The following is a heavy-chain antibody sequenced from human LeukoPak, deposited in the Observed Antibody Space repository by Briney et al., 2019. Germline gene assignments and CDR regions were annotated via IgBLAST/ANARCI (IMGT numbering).Heavy chain of an antibody. V-gene: IGHV4-34*01. CDR2: INHSGST. J-gene: IGHJ5*02. D-gene: IGHD2-2*01. CDR1: GGSFSGYY. Sequence: SETLSLTCAVYGGSFSGYYWSWIRQPPGKGLEWIGEINHSGSTNYNPSLKSRVTISVDTSKNQFSLKLSSVTAADTAVYYCARGPRYCSNTSCQRWWFDPWGQGTLVTVSS. CDR3: ARGPRYCSNTSCQRWWFDP.